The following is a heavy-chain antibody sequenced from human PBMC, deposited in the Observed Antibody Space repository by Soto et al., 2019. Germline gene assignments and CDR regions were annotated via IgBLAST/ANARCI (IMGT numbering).Heavy chain of an antibody. V-gene: IGHV4-59*08. CDR2: IYYSGST. D-gene: IGHD4-17*01. J-gene: IGHJ6*03. CDR1: GGSISSYY. Sequence: SETLSLTCTVSGGSISSYYWSWIRQPPGKGLEWIGYIYYSGSTNYNPSLKSRVTISVDTSKNQFSLKLSSVTAADTAVYYCARVDYGGTGGDIYYYYYYMDVWGKGTTVTVSS. CDR3: ARVDYGGTGGDIYYYYYYMDV.